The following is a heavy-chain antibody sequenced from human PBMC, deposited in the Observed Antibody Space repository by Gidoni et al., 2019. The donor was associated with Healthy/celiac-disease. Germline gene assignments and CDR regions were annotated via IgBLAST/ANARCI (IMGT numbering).Heavy chain of an antibody. CDR2: ISSSSSYI. D-gene: IGHD3-22*01. V-gene: IGHV3-21*01. CDR3: ARDLPPYYDSSGRHPPGGGMDV. J-gene: IGHJ6*02. CDR1: GFPFSSSS. Sequence: EVQLVESGGGLVKPGGALRLSCAASGFPFSSSSMNVVRQAPGKGLEWGSAISSSSSYIYYADSVKGRFTISRDNAKNSLYLQMNSLRAEDTAVYYCARDLPPYYDSSGRHPPGGGMDVWGQGTTVTVSS.